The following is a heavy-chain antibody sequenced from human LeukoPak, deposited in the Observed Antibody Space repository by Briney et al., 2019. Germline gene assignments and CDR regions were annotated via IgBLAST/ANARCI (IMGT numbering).Heavy chain of an antibody. CDR2: ITTSTGNP. CDR1: GYTFTNYA. V-gene: IGHV7-4-1*02. D-gene: IGHD6-19*01. CDR3: ARDPYAPPSSDLQQFDS. Sequence: GASVKVSCKASGYTFTNYAINWMRQAPGQGLEWMGWITTSTGNPTYAQGFTGRFVFSSDTSVSTAYLQISSLRAEDTAVYYCARDPYAPPSSDLQQFDSWGQGTLVTVSS. J-gene: IGHJ5*01.